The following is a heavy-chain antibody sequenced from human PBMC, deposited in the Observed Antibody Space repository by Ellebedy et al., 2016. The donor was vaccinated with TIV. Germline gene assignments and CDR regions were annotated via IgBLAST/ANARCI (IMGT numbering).Heavy chain of an antibody. CDR3: ARPDGSGNYYKGVDY. J-gene: IGHJ4*02. CDR1: GYTFTNYD. CDR2: MNPNSGDT. V-gene: IGHV1-2*02. D-gene: IGHD3-10*01. Sequence: ASVKVSCXASGYTFTNYDINWVRQAPGEGLEWMGWMNPNSGDTNYAQKFQGRVTMTRDTSISTAYMELSRLKSDDTAVYYCARPDGSGNYYKGVDYWGQGTLVTVSS.